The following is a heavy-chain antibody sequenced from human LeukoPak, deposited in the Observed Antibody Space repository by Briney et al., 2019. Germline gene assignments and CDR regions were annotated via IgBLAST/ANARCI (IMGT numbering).Heavy chain of an antibody. CDR2: ISGSGGST. D-gene: IGHD6-13*01. Sequence: PGGSLRLSCAASVFTFSSYAMSWVRQAPGKGLEWVSAISGSGGSTYYADSVKGRFTISRDNSKNTLYLQMNSLRAEDTAVYYCAKSSSRYYYFDYWGQGTLVTVSS. CDR3: AKSSSRYYYFDY. CDR1: VFTFSSYA. V-gene: IGHV3-23*01. J-gene: IGHJ4*02.